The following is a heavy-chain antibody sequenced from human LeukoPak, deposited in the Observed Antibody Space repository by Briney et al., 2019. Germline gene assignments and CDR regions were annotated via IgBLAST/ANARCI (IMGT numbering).Heavy chain of an antibody. CDR3: ARANTYDGFYFDY. V-gene: IGHV4-30-4*07. CDR2: IYYTGVT. CDR1: GGSISSGDYS. D-gene: IGHD5-12*01. Sequence: SETLSLTCAVSGGSISSGDYSWSWIRQPPGKGLEWIGYIYYTGVTYYNPSLKSRATISVDTSKNQFSLKLSSVTAAATAVYYCARANTYDGFYFDYWGQGTLVTVSS. J-gene: IGHJ4*02.